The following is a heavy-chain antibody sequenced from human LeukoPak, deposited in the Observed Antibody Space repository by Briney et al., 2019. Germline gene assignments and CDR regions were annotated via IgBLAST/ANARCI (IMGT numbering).Heavy chain of an antibody. D-gene: IGHD5-12*01. CDR2: INAGNGKT. CDR1: GYTFTSYA. CDR3: AREWIENWFDP. Sequence: ASVKVSCKASGYTFTSYAMHWVRQAPGQRLEWMGWINAGNGKTKYSQEFQGRVTITRDTSVSTAYMELSSLRSEDMAVYYCAREWIENWFDPWGQGTLVTVSS. V-gene: IGHV1-3*03. J-gene: IGHJ5*02.